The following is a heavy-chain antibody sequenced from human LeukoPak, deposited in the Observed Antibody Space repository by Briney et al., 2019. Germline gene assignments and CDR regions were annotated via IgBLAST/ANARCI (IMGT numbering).Heavy chain of an antibody. J-gene: IGHJ4*02. Sequence: GGSLRLSCAASGFTFSSYWMHWVRQAPGKGLVWVSRINSDGSSTSYADSVKGRFTISRDNAKNSVYLQMNSLRAEDTAVYYCASEGAGYSSSWDSAFDYWGQGTLVTVSS. CDR1: GFTFSSYW. CDR2: INSDGSST. CDR3: ASEGAGYSSSWDSAFDY. V-gene: IGHV3-74*01. D-gene: IGHD6-13*01.